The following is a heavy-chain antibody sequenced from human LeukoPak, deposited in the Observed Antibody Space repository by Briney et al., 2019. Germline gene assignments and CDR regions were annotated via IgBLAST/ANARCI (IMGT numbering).Heavy chain of an antibody. J-gene: IGHJ4*02. CDR2: IYYSGST. D-gene: IGHD3-10*01. CDR3: ARDAKYYYGSRTYFFFGY. V-gene: IGHV4-39*07. CDR1: GGSISSSSYY. Sequence: PSETLSLTCTVSGGSISSSSYYWGWIRQPPGKGLEWIGSIYYSGSTYYNPSLKSRVTMSIDTSKNQFSLKLSSITAADTAVYYCARDAKYYYGSRTYFFFGYWGQGTLLTVSS.